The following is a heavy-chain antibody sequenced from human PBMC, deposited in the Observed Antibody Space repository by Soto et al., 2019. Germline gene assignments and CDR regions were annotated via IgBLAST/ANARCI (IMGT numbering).Heavy chain of an antibody. V-gene: IGHV1-18*01. Sequence: ASVKVSCKAPGYTFTSYGISWVRQAPGQGLEWMGWISAYNGNTNYAQKLQGRVTMTTDTSTSTAYMELRSLRSDDTAVYYCARGGSSAGYSYGRLYDYWGQGTLVTVSS. CDR1: GYTFTSYG. J-gene: IGHJ4*02. D-gene: IGHD5-18*01. CDR2: ISAYNGNT. CDR3: ARGGSSAGYSYGRLYDY.